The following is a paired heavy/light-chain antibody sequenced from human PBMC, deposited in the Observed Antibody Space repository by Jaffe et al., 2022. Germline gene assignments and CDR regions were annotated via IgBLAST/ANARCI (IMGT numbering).Light chain of an antibody. CDR1: QSVLYSSNNKNY. Sequence: DIVMTQSPDSLAVSLGERATINCKSSQSVLYSSNNKNYLAWYQQKPGQPPKLLIYWASTRESGVPDRFSGSGSGTDFTLTISSLQAEDVAVYYCQQYYSTPPAFGQGTKLEIK. CDR3: QQYYSTPPA. J-gene: IGKJ2*01. CDR2: WAS. V-gene: IGKV4-1*01.
Heavy chain of an antibody. CDR1: GGTFSSYT. Sequence: QVQLVQSGAEVKKPGSSVKVSCKASGGTFSSYTISWVRQAPGQGLEWMGRIIPILGIANYAQKFQGRVTITADKSTSTAYMELSSLRSEDTAVYYCASVPPDSYSSSWYDTPRENWFDPWGQGTLVTVSS. CDR2: IIPILGIA. V-gene: IGHV1-69*02. D-gene: IGHD6-13*01. J-gene: IGHJ5*02. CDR3: ASVPPDSYSSSWYDTPRENWFDP.